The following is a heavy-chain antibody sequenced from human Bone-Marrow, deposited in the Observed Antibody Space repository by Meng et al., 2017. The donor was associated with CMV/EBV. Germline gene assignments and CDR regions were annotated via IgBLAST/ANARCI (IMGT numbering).Heavy chain of an antibody. Sequence: ASVKVSCKASGFTFTGQYLHWVRQAPGQGLEWMGWINPNSGDTNYVQKFQGRVTMTRDTSISTAYMELSRLRSDDTAVYYCARDQHGMDVWGQGTTVTVSS. J-gene: IGHJ6*02. CDR3: ARDQHGMDV. CDR2: INPNSGDT. V-gene: IGHV1-2*02. CDR1: GFTFTGQY.